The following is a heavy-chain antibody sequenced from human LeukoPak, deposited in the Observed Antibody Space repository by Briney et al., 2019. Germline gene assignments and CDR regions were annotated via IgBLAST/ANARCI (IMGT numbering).Heavy chain of an antibody. CDR3: VKYCSSGICYPDY. Sequence: PGGSLRLSCAASGFTFSSYGIHWVRQAPGKGLEWVAFIRYDGSNKYYADSVKGRFTISRDNSKNTLYLQLKSLRVEDTAVYYCVKYCSSGICYPDYWGQGTLVTVSS. V-gene: IGHV3-30*02. D-gene: IGHD2-2*01. CDR1: GFTFSSYG. CDR2: IRYDGSNK. J-gene: IGHJ4*02.